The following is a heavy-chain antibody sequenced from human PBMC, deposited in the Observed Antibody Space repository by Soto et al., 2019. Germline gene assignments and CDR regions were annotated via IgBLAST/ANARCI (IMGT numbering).Heavy chain of an antibody. CDR3: AKDHMVEPDYYGMDV. CDR2: ISYDGSNK. Sequence: GGSLRLSCAASGFTFSSYGMHWVRQAPGKGLEWVAVISYDGSNKYYADSVKGRFTISRDNSKNTLYLQMNSLRAEDTAVYYCAKDHMVEPDYYGMDVWGQGTTVTVSS. J-gene: IGHJ6*02. D-gene: IGHD2-15*01. V-gene: IGHV3-30*18. CDR1: GFTFSSYG.